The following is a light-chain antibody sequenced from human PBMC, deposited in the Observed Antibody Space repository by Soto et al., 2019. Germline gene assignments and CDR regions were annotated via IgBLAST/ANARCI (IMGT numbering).Light chain of an antibody. J-gene: IGKJ3*01. CDR3: QQRSNWPPFP. CDR1: QSVSSY. Sequence: EIVLTQSPATLSLSPGERATLSCRASQSVSSYLAWYQQKPGQAPRLLIYDASNRATGIPARFSGSGSGTDLTLTISSLEPEEFAVYYCQQRSNWPPFPFGPGTKVDIK. CDR2: DAS. V-gene: IGKV3-11*01.